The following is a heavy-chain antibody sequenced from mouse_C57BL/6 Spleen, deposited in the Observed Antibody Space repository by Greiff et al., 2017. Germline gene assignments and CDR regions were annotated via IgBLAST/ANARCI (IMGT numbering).Heavy chain of an antibody. V-gene: IGHV1-82*01. Sequence: VKLQQSGPELVKPGASVKISCKASGYAFSSSWMNWVKQRPGKGLEWIGRIYPGDGDTNYNGKFKGKATLTAEKSSSTAYMQLSSLTSEDSAVYFCARLDGYDYFPFDYWGQGTPLTVSS. CDR2: IYPGDGDT. J-gene: IGHJ2*01. CDR1: GYAFSSSW. D-gene: IGHD2-2*01. CDR3: ARLDGYDYFPFDY.